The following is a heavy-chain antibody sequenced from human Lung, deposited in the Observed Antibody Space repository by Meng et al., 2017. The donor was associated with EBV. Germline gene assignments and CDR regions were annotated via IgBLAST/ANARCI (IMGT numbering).Heavy chain of an antibody. D-gene: IGHD2-15*01. J-gene: IGHJ5*01. V-gene: IGHV3-23*04. CDR3: AKSRGWDLLAWLDS. CDR1: GFSFNTYG. CDR2: IGGSGGII. Sequence: EVEFVESRGALVQPGGALGLSCTVSGFSFNTYGVAWVRQAPGKGPEWVAGIGGSGGIINYADSVKGRFTISTEKSKNTLFLQMNSLRVEDTAIYYCAKSRGWDLLAWLDSWGHGTLVTVSS.